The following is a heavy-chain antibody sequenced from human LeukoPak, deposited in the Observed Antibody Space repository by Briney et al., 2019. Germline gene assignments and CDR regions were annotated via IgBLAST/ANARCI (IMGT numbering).Heavy chain of an antibody. CDR1: VPGDSISNYY. J-gene: IGHJ4*02. Sequence: SETLSLTCTVSVPGDSISNYYWSWIRQPAGKGLEWIGRIFTSGTTNYNPSLRSRVTMSVDTSKNQFSLKVSSVTAADTAVYYCARAREYGDYFDYWGQGTLVTVSS. V-gene: IGHV4-4*07. CDR3: ARAREYGDYFDY. D-gene: IGHD4-17*01. CDR2: IFTSGTT.